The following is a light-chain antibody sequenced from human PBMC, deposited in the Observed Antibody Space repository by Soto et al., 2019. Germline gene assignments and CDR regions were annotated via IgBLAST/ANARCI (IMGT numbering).Light chain of an antibody. J-gene: IGKJ1*01. Sequence: ESVLTQSPATRSLSPGERATLSCRATENLRTFLAWYQQKAGQAPRLLIYDASNRATGIPDRFSGSGSGTDFTLTIRNPEPADSAVYYCQPSGSPPCTFAQG. CDR2: DAS. CDR1: ENLRTF. V-gene: IGKV3-11*01. CDR3: QPSGSPPCT.